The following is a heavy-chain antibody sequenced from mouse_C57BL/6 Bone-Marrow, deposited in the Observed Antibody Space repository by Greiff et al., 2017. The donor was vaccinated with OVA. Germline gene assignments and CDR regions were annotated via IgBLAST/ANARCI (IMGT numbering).Heavy chain of an antibody. CDR2: ISSGSSTI. Sequence: EVQGVESGGGLVKPGGSLTLSCAASGFTFSDYGMHWVRQAPEKGLEWVAYISSGSSTIYYADTVKGRFTISRDNAKNTLFLQMTSLRSEDTAMYYCARIYDGYYDDWGQGTTLTVSS. CDR1: GFTFSDYG. V-gene: IGHV5-17*01. J-gene: IGHJ2*01. CDR3: ARIYDGYYDD. D-gene: IGHD2-3*01.